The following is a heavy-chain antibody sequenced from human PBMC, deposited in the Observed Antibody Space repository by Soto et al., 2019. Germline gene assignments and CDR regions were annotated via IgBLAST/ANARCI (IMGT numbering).Heavy chain of an antibody. CDR1: GGSFSGYY. CDR3: ARGPVRIVRMMRWWFGP. Sequence: PSEPLSLTCAVYGGSFSGYYWSWIRQPPGKGLEWIGEIHHSGSTNYNPSLKSRVTISVDTSKNQFSLKLSSVTAADTAVYYCARGPVRIVRMMRWWFGPWGQGTLVTVSS. CDR2: IHHSGST. V-gene: IGHV4-34*01. D-gene: IGHD2-8*01. J-gene: IGHJ5*02.